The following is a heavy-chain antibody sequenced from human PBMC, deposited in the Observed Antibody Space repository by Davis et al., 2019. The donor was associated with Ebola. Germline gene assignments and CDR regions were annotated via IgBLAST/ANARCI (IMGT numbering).Heavy chain of an antibody. V-gene: IGHV3-21*01. CDR2: ISSSSSYI. Sequence: GESLKISCAASGFTFSNAWMSWVRQAPGKGLEWVSSISSSSSYIYYADSVKGRFTISRDNAKNSLYLQMNSLRAEDTAVYYCARDLGGYYDSSGYADAFDIWGQGTMVTVSS. D-gene: IGHD3-22*01. CDR1: GFTFSNAW. J-gene: IGHJ3*02. CDR3: ARDLGGYYDSSGYADAFDI.